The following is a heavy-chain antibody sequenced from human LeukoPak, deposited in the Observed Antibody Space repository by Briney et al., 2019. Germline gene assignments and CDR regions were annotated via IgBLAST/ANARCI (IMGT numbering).Heavy chain of an antibody. V-gene: IGHV3-30-3*01. J-gene: IGHJ4*02. CDR2: ISYDGSNK. CDR1: GFTFSTYA. D-gene: IGHD3-22*01. Sequence: GRSLRLSCAASGFTFSTYAMHWVRQAPGKGLEWVAVISYDGSNKYYADSVKGRFTISRDNSKNTLYLQMNSLRAEDTAMYYCARSPYYDSSGYYDSWGQGTPVTVSS. CDR3: ARSPYYDSSGYYDS.